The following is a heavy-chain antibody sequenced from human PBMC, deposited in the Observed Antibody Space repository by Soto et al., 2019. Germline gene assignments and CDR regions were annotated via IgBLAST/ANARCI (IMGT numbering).Heavy chain of an antibody. J-gene: IGHJ4*02. CDR3: ARGLSNVSPLVY. Sequence: QVQLQESGPGLVKPSGTLSLTCAVSGGSSSSTNCWSWVRQPPGRGLEWIGEISHSGSSNYNPSLQGRVTLAVDKSKNQFSQKLSAVTAADTAVYSCARGLSNVSPLVYWGQGTMDTVSS. CDR2: ISHSGSS. CDR1: GGSSSSTNC. D-gene: IGHD3-16*02. V-gene: IGHV4-4*02.